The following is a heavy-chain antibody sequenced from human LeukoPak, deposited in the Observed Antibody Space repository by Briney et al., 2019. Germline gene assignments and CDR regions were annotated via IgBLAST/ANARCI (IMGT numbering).Heavy chain of an antibody. CDR3: ARPLLEQQLAPFDY. CDR2: IYHSGST. D-gene: IGHD6-13*01. CDR1: GGSISSGGYY. V-gene: IGHV4-30-2*01. J-gene: IGHJ4*02. Sequence: SETLSLTCTVSGGSISSGGYYWSWIRQPPGQGLEWIGYIYHSGSTYYNPSLKSRVTISVDRSKNQFSLKLGSVTAADTAVYYCARPLLEQQLAPFDYWGQGTLVTVSS.